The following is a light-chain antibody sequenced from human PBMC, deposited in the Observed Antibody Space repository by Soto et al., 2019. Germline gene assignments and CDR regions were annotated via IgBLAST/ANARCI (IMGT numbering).Light chain of an antibody. CDR3: QSYDPTLRTSL. CDR1: GSNIGTNT. Sequence: QSVLTQPPSASGTPGQRVTISCSGSGSNIGTNTVNWYQQVLGTAPKLLIHSNYQRPSGVPDRFSGSKSGTSASLAISGLQSEDEADYYCQSYDPTLRTSLFGGGTQLTVL. V-gene: IGLV1-44*01. J-gene: IGLJ2*01. CDR2: SNY.